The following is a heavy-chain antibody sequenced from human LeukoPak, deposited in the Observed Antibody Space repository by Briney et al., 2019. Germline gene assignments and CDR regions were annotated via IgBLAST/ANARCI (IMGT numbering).Heavy chain of an antibody. V-gene: IGHV3-7*01. CDR1: AFSLSNYW. CDR2: IKEDGSDQ. Sequence: PGGSLRLSCAASAFSLSNYWMAWVRQAPGKGLEWVADIKEDGSDQHYVDSVRGRFTVSRDNAANSMYLQMSSLRPDDTAVYFCARSKDRSWPFDYWGQGTLVAVSS. D-gene: IGHD4-11*01. CDR3: ARSKDRSWPFDY. J-gene: IGHJ4*02.